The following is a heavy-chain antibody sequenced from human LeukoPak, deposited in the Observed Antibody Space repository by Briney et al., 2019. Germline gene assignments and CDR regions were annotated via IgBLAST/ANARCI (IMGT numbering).Heavy chain of an antibody. CDR2: INHSGST. Sequence: SETLSLTCAVYGGSFSGYYWSWIRQPPGKGLEWIGEINHSGSTNYNPSLKSRVTISVDTSKNQFSLKLSSVTAADTAVYYCARGIAAAGTDYWGQGTLVTVSS. J-gene: IGHJ4*02. CDR3: ARGIAAAGTDY. V-gene: IGHV4-34*01. D-gene: IGHD6-13*01. CDR1: GGSFSGYY.